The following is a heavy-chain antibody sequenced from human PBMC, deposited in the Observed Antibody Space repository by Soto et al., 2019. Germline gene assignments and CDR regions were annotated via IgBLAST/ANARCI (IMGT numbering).Heavy chain of an antibody. V-gene: IGHV3-21*01. Sequence: GGSLRLACAASGFTFSSYSMNWVRQAPGKGLEWVSSISSSSSYIYYADSVKGRFTISRDNAKDSLYLQMNSLRAEDTAVYYCARDWADFWSGYPNNYYGMDVWGQGTTVTVSS. CDR1: GFTFSSYS. D-gene: IGHD3-3*01. CDR3: ARDWADFWSGYPNNYYGMDV. J-gene: IGHJ6*02. CDR2: ISSSSSYI.